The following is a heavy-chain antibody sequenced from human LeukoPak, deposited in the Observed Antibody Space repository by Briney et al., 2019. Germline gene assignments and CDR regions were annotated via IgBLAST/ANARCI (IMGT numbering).Heavy chain of an antibody. D-gene: IGHD3-10*01. V-gene: IGHV3-11*03. CDR2: ISSSTTYT. CDR3: ARQNGDYYYGSGSYKNWFDP. CDR1: GFTFSDFY. Sequence: GGSLRLSCAASGFTFSDFYMSWIRQAPGKGLEWVSFISSSTTYTNYADSVEGRFTVSRDNAKNSLYLQMSSLRAEDTAVYYCARQNGDYYYGSGSYKNWFDPWGQGTLVTVSS. J-gene: IGHJ5*02.